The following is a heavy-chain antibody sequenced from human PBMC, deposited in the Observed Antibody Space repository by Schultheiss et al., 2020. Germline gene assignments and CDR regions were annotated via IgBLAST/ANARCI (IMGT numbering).Heavy chain of an antibody. Sequence: SETLSLTCAVQGGSFSGYYWSWLRQPPGKGLEWIGEINHSGSTNYNPSLKSRVTISVDTSKNQFSLKLSSVTAADTAVYYCARVTGPAATAWFDPWGQGTLVTVSS. CDR3: ARVTGPAATAWFDP. CDR1: GGSFSGYY. D-gene: IGHD2-2*01. V-gene: IGHV4-34*01. J-gene: IGHJ5*02. CDR2: INHSGST.